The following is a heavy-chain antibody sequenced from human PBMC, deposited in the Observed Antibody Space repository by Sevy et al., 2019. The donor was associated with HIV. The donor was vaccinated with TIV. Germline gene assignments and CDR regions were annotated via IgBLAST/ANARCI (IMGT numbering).Heavy chain of an antibody. V-gene: IGHV3-30-3*01. CDR1: GFIFSSYV. J-gene: IGHJ3*01. D-gene: IGHD5-12*01. Sequence: GVSLRLSCAASGFIFSSYVMHWVRQAPGKGLEWVAVISYDGSNKYYADSVKGRFTISRDNSKNTLYLQMDSLRAEDTAVFYCARKGYSFSYAFDVWGQGTMVTVSS. CDR2: ISYDGSNK. CDR3: ARKGYSFSYAFDV.